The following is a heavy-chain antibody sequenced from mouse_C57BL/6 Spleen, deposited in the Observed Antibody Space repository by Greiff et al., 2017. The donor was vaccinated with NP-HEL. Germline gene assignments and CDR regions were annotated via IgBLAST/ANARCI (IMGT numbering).Heavy chain of an antibody. Sequence: EVMLVESGGGLVKPGGSLKLSCAASGFTFSSYAMSWVRQTPEKRLEWVATISDGGSYTYYPDNVKGRFTISRDNAKNNLYLQMSHLKSEDTAMYYCAREDWDYYFDYWGQGTTLTVSS. CDR3: AREDWDYYFDY. CDR1: GFTFSSYA. CDR2: ISDGGSYT. D-gene: IGHD4-1*01. V-gene: IGHV5-4*01. J-gene: IGHJ2*01.